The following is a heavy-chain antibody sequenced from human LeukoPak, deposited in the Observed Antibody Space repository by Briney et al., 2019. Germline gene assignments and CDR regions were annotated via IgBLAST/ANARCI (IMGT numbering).Heavy chain of an antibody. J-gene: IGHJ5*02. CDR3: ATDGAGFDT. Sequence: GGSLRLSCAASGVTFNDYYMSWIRQAPGKGLEWLSYINIGGTNTHYADSVKGRFTISRDNAKKSLYLEMNNLRAEDTGVYYCATDGAGFDTWGQGVLVTVSS. CDR1: GVTFNDYY. V-gene: IGHV3-11*01. CDR2: INIGGTNT.